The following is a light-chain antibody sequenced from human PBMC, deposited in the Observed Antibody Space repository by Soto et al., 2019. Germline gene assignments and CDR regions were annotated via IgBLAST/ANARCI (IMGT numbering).Light chain of an antibody. CDR2: DVS. CDR3: NSYTSSSTSYV. J-gene: IGLJ1*01. Sequence: ALTQPASVSGSPGQSITISCTGTSSDVGAYNYVSWYQQHPGKAPKLMIYDVSNRPSGVSNRFSGSKSGNTASLTISGLQAEDEADYYCNSYTSSSTSYVFGTGTKVT. CDR1: SSDVGAYNY. V-gene: IGLV2-14*01.